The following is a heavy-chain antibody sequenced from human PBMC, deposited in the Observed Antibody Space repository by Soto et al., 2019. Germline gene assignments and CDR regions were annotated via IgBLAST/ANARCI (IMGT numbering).Heavy chain of an antibody. J-gene: IGHJ4*02. CDR1: GLTFVSYA. D-gene: IGHD3-10*01. Sequence: GGSLKLSCAASGLTFVSYAISWVPQAPGKGLEWVSAISCSGGSTYYADSVKGRFTISRGNSKNTLYLQMNSMRAEDTAVYYCARAGWGPELSNWGQGTLVTVSS. V-gene: IGHV3-23*01. CDR2: ISCSGGST. CDR3: ARAGWGPELSN.